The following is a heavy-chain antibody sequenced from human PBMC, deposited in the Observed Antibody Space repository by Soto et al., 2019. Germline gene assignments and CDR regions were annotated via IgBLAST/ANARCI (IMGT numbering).Heavy chain of an antibody. D-gene: IGHD3-16*02. Sequence: QVQLVQSGAEVKKPGSSVKVSCKASGGTFSSYAISWVRQAPGQGLEWMGGIIPIFGTANYAQKFQGRVTIPADESTGTAYMELGSLRSEDTAVYYCARAIDYVWGSYRYTGGGGDYWGQGTLVTVSS. J-gene: IGHJ4*02. CDR3: ARAIDYVWGSYRYTGGGGDY. V-gene: IGHV1-69*01. CDR2: IIPIFGTA. CDR1: GGTFSSYA.